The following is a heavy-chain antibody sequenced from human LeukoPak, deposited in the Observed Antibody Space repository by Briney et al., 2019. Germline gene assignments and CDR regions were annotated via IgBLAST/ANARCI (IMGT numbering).Heavy chain of an antibody. CDR2: INHSGST. D-gene: IGHD3-10*01. CDR3: ARAQSRPTYYGSGSYSRWAFDI. CDR1: GGSFSGYY. Sequence: PSETLSLTCAVYGGSFSGYYWSWIRQPPGKGLEWIGEINHSGSTNYNPSLKSRVTISVDTSKNQFSLKLSSVTAADTAVYYCARAQSRPTYYGSGSYSRWAFDIWGQGTMVTVSS. V-gene: IGHV4-34*01. J-gene: IGHJ3*02.